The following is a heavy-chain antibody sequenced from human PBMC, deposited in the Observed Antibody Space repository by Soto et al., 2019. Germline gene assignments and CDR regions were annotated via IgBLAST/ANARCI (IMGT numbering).Heavy chain of an antibody. CDR3: AREGTTDYGDYAELPGAMLDYYYGMDV. V-gene: IGHV4-59*01. Sequence: SETLSLTCTVSGGSISSYYWSWIRQPPGKGLEWIGYIYYSGSTNYNPSLKSRVTIPVDTSKNQFSLKLSSVTAADTAVYYCAREGTTDYGDYAELPGAMLDYYYGMDVWGQGTTVTVSS. J-gene: IGHJ6*02. CDR1: GGSISSYY. CDR2: IYYSGST. D-gene: IGHD4-17*01.